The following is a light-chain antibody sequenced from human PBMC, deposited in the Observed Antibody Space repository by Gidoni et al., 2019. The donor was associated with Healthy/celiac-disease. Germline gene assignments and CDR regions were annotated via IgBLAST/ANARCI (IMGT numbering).Light chain of an antibody. CDR2: AAS. V-gene: IGKV1-9*01. Sequence: DTQSTQSPSFLSAAVGDRVTIPCRASQGISSYFDLYQQTPGKAHMLLIYAASTLQSGVPSRFSGSGSGTEFTLTISSLQPEDFATYYCQQLNSYSFTFGPGTKVDIK. J-gene: IGKJ3*01. CDR3: QQLNSYSFT. CDR1: QGISSY.